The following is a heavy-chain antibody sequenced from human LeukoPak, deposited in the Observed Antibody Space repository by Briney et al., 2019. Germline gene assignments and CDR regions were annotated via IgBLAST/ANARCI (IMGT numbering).Heavy chain of an antibody. J-gene: IGHJ4*02. Sequence: GGSLRLSCAASGFTFSNYWMHWVRQAPGKGLEWVANIKQNRSEKYYVDAVKGRFTISRDNLKNSVYLQMNSLRVEDTAMYYCVGGLIAASGNWGQGTLVTVSS. D-gene: IGHD2-15*01. CDR3: VGGLIAASGN. CDR1: GFTFSNYW. V-gene: IGHV3-7*03. CDR2: IKQNRSEK.